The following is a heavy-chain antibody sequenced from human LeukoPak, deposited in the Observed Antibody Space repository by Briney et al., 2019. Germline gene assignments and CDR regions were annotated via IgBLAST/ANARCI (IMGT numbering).Heavy chain of an antibody. Sequence: GGSLRLSCAASRFTFSSYAMNWVRQAPGKGQEWVSGISSSGGNTYYADSVKGRFTISRDNSKSTLYLQMNSLRAEDTAVYYCARVRDDYTYFDCWGQGTLVTVSS. CDR3: ARVRDDYTYFDC. CDR2: ISSSGGNT. J-gene: IGHJ4*02. CDR1: RFTFSSYA. V-gene: IGHV3-23*01. D-gene: IGHD4-11*01.